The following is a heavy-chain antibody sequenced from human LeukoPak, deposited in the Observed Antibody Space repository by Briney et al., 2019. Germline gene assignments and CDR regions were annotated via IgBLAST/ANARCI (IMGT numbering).Heavy chain of an antibody. CDR2: INHSGST. CDR3: ARVLRKGVSYFDY. D-gene: IGHD3-10*01. CDR1: GGSFSGYY. Sequence: SETLSLTCAVYGGSFSGYYWSWIRQPPGKGLEWIGEINHSGSTNYNPSLKGRVTISVDTSKNQFSLKLSSVTAADTAVYYCARVLRKGVSYFDYWGQGTLVTVSS. J-gene: IGHJ4*02. V-gene: IGHV4-34*01.